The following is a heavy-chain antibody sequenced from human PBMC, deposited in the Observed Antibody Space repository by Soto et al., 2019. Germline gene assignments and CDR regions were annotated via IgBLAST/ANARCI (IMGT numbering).Heavy chain of an antibody. V-gene: IGHV3-11*01. J-gene: IGHJ6*02. D-gene: IGHD1-26*01. CDR3: ARGPAWEPGLSTFYAMGV. Sequence: GGSLRLSCAASGFTFSDYYMSWIRQAPGKGLEWVSYISNSGSTKFYADSVTGRFTISRDNAKNSLHLQMNSLRVDDTAVYFCARGPAWEPGLSTFYAMGVWGQGTTVTVSS. CDR1: GFTFSDYY. CDR2: ISNSGSTK.